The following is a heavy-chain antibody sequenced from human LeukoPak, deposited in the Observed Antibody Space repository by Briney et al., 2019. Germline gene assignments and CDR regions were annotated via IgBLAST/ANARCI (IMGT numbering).Heavy chain of an antibody. J-gene: IGHJ4*02. Sequence: RPPETLSLTCAVYGGSFSGYYWSWIRQPPGKGLEWIGEINHSGSTNYNPSLKSRVTISVDTSKNQFSLKLSSVTAADTAVYYCARGGSVLLWFGEPPSPYFDYWGQGTLVTVSS. CDR3: ARGGSVLLWFGEPPSPYFDY. CDR2: INHSGST. V-gene: IGHV4-34*01. CDR1: GGSFSGYY. D-gene: IGHD3-10*01.